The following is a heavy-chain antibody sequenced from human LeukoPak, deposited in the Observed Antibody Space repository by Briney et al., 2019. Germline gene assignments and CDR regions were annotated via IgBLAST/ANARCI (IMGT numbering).Heavy chain of an antibody. D-gene: IGHD2-15*01. CDR2: IYYGGST. CDR1: GYSISSSNW. Sequence: SETLSLTCAVSGYSISSSNWWGWIRPPPGKGLEWIGYIYYGGSTYYNPSLKSRVTMSVDTSKNQFSLKLSSVTAVDTAVYYCARVGYCSGGSCSGFDYWGQGTLVTVSS. J-gene: IGHJ4*02. V-gene: IGHV4-28*01. CDR3: ARVGYCSGGSCSGFDY.